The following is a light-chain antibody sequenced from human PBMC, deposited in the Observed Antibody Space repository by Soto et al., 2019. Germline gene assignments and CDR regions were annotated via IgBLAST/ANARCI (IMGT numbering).Light chain of an antibody. CDR2: KAS. J-gene: IGKJ2*01. V-gene: IGKV1-5*03. CDR3: QQYNSYSYT. CDR1: QSISSY. Sequence: DIQMTQSPSTLSASVGDRVTIACRASQSISSYLAWYQQKPGKAPNLLIYKASNLASGVPSRFTGGGSGTDFTLTINSLQPDDSANYFCQQYNSYSYTFGQGTNLEIK.